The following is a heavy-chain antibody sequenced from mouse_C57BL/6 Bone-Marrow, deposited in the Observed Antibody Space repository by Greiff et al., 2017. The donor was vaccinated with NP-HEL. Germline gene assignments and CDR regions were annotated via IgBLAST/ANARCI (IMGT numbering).Heavy chain of an antibody. CDR1: GYTFTSYG. V-gene: IGHV1-81*01. J-gene: IGHJ1*03. CDR3: ARWYYYGSSYPLYWYFDV. Sequence: VQLQQSGAELARPGASVKLSCKASGYTFTSYGISWVKQRTGQGLEWIGEIYPRSGNTYYNEKFKGKATLTADKSSSTAYMELRSLTSEDSAVYFCARWYYYGSSYPLYWYFDVWGTGTTVTVSS. D-gene: IGHD1-1*01. CDR2: IYPRSGNT.